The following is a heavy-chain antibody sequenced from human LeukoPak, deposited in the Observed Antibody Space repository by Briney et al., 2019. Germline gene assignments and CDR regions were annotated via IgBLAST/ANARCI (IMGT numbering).Heavy chain of an antibody. Sequence: GGSLRLSCAASGFTFSPYSMNWVRQAPGKGLEWVSSISSSSSYIYYADSVKGRFTISRDNAKNSLYLQMNSLRAEDTAVYYCARVSYCGGDCSTGSFDYWGQGTLVTVSS. CDR3: ARVSYCGGDCSTGSFDY. CDR2: ISSSSSYI. CDR1: GFTFSPYS. D-gene: IGHD2-21*02. V-gene: IGHV3-21*01. J-gene: IGHJ4*02.